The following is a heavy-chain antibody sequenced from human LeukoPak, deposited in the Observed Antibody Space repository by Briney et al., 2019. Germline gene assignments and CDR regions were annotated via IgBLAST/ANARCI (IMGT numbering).Heavy chain of an antibody. CDR3: TTDLDTYGSGY. D-gene: IGHD5-18*01. CDR2: INSKTDVDTT. V-gene: IGHV3-15*01. CDR1: GFTFSNAW. J-gene: IGHJ4*02. Sequence: PGGSLRLSCAASGFTFSNAWMSWVRQAPGKGLEWVVRINSKTDVDTTDYASPVNGRFTISRDDSKNTLYLQMNSLKTEDTAVYYCTTDLDTYGSGYWGQGTLVTVSS.